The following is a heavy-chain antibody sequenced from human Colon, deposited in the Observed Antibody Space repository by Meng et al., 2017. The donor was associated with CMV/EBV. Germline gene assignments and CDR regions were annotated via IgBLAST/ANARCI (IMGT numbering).Heavy chain of an antibody. Sequence: EVQLVESGGGVVQPGGSLTISCEVSGFIFSNYWMHWVRQAPGKGLVWISRIKNDGSTTGYADSVKGRFTISRDNAKNTLYLQMNSLRAEDTAMYYCARDIFWGQSDYWGQGTLVTVSS. CDR1: GFIFSNYW. J-gene: IGHJ4*02. D-gene: IGHD3-9*01. CDR2: IKNDGSTT. V-gene: IGHV3-74*01. CDR3: ARDIFWGQSDY.